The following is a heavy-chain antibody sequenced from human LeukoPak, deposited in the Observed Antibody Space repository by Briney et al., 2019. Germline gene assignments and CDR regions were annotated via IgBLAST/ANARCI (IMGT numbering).Heavy chain of an antibody. Sequence: GGSLRLSCAASGFTFSSYTMNWVRQAPGKGLEWVSSISRSSSYIYYANSMKGRFTISRDNAKNSLDLQMHSLRAEDTAVYYCARGSTVVRGVSPAGDYWGQGTLVTVSS. CDR1: GFTFSSYT. D-gene: IGHD3-10*01. V-gene: IGHV3-21*01. CDR3: ARGSTVVRGVSPAGDY. CDR2: ISRSSSYI. J-gene: IGHJ4*02.